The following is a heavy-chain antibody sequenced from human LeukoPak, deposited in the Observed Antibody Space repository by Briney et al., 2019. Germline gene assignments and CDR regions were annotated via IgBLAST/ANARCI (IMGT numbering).Heavy chain of an antibody. D-gene: IGHD2-21*02. Sequence: GGSLRLSCAASGFTFSSYWMSWVRQAPGKGLEWVANIKEDGSEKYYADSVNGRFTISRDNSKNTLYLQMNSLRAEDTAVYYCAKTTLIVVVTPGAFDIWGQGTMVTVSS. CDR3: AKTTLIVVVTPGAFDI. CDR2: IKEDGSEK. V-gene: IGHV3-7*03. CDR1: GFTFSSYW. J-gene: IGHJ3*02.